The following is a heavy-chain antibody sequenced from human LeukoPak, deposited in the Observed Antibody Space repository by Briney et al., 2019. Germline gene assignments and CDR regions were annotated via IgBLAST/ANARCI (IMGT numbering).Heavy chain of an antibody. D-gene: IGHD6-19*01. V-gene: IGHV3-33*06. CDR1: GFTFSNYG. CDR2: IWYDGSNK. J-gene: IGHJ4*02. Sequence: GGSLRLSCEAAGFTFSNYGMDWVRQAPGRGLEWVAIIWYDGSNKYYVDSVKGRFTISRDNSKNTLYLQMNSLRAEDTAVYYCAKLFSFSNGWSFDYWGQGTLVTVSS. CDR3: AKLFSFSNGWSFDY.